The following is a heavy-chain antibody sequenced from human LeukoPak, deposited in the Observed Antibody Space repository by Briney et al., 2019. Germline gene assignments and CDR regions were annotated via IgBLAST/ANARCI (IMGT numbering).Heavy chain of an antibody. Sequence: SETLSLTCTVSGGSINSYYWSWIRQPPGKELEWIGYIYYSGSTNYNPSLKSRVTISVDTSKNQFSPKLSSVTAADTAVYYCASGDYYYDSSGHAFDIWGQGTMVTVSS. CDR2: IYYSGST. CDR1: GGSINSYY. J-gene: IGHJ3*02. V-gene: IGHV4-59*01. D-gene: IGHD3-22*01. CDR3: ASGDYYYDSSGHAFDI.